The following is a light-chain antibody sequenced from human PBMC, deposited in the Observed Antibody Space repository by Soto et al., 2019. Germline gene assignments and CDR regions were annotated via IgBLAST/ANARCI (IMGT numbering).Light chain of an antibody. CDR2: RAD. CDR3: AAWDDTRSALV. J-gene: IGLJ2*01. Sequence: QAVLTQPPSASGAPGQTVTISCSGRSSNIGSNYVYCYQQLPETAPRLLLYRADQRPSGIPDRFSGSKSGTSASLAISGLRSEDEAAYYCAAWDDTRSALVFGRGTKLTVL. V-gene: IGLV1-47*01. CDR1: SSNIGSNY.